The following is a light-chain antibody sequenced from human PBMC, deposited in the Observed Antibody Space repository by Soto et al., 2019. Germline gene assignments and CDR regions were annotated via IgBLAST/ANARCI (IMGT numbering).Light chain of an antibody. CDR2: EVS. V-gene: IGLV2-14*01. CDR1: SSDVGGYNF. Sequence: QSVLTQPASVSGSPGQSITITCTGTSSDVGGYNFVSWYQQHPGKAPKLILFEVSNRPSGVSNRFSGSKSDNTASLTISGLQTEDEADYYCASYTGSNTLLFGGGTKLTVL. J-gene: IGLJ2*01. CDR3: ASYTGSNTLL.